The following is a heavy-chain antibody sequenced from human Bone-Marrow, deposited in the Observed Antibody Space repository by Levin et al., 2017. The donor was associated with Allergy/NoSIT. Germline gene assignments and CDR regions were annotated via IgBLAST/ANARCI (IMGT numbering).Heavy chain of an antibody. CDR3: ARRRPDDDLLTGYYGDFDY. CDR2: IFSNDEK. V-gene: IGHV2-26*01. CDR1: GFSLSNAVMD. D-gene: IGHD3-9*01. J-gene: IGHJ4*02. Sequence: SGPTLVKPTETLTLTCTVSGFSLSNAVMDVSWIRQPPGKALEWLAHIFSNDEKSYSTSLKSRLTISKDTSKSQVVLTMTNMDPVDTATYFCARRRPDDDLLTGYYGDFDYWGQGILVTVSS.